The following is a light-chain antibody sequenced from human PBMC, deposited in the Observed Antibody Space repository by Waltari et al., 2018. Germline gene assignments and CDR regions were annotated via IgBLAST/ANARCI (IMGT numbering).Light chain of an antibody. CDR3: QHYVRLPVT. CDR2: GAY. Sequence: EIVLTQSPGTLSLSPGERATLSCRASQNIFRTLAWYQQKPGQAPRLLIYGAYTRATGIPDRFRGSGSGTDFSLTISGLDPEDFAVYYCQHYVRLPVTFGQGTKVEIK. J-gene: IGKJ1*01. CDR1: QNIFRT. V-gene: IGKV3-20*01.